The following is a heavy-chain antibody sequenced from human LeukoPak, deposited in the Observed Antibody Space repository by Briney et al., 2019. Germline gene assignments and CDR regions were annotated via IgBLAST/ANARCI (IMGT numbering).Heavy chain of an antibody. D-gene: IGHD6-13*01. Sequence: GASVKVSCKASGYTFTGYYMHWVRQAPGQGLECMGRINPNSGGTNYAQKFQGRVTMTRDTSISTAYMELSRLRSDDTAVYYCARDLAAAGPGRGDYWGQGTLVTVSS. J-gene: IGHJ4*02. CDR1: GYTFTGYY. CDR2: INPNSGGT. V-gene: IGHV1-2*06. CDR3: ARDLAAAGPGRGDY.